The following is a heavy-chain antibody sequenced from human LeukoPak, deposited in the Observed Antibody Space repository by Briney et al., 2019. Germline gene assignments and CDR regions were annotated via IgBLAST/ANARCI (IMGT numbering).Heavy chain of an antibody. Sequence: GGSLRLSCAASGFTFSSYSMNWVRQAPGKGLEWVSYISSSSSTIYYADSVKGRFTISRDSAKNTLYLQMNSLRAEDTAVYYCARVSVGRYYFDNWGQGTPVTVS. V-gene: IGHV3-48*04. CDR2: ISSSSSTI. J-gene: IGHJ4*02. CDR1: GFTFSSYS. CDR3: ARVSVGRYYFDN. D-gene: IGHD3-3*02.